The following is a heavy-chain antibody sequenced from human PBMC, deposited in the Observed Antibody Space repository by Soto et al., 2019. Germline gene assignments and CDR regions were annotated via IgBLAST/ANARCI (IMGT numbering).Heavy chain of an antibody. D-gene: IGHD6-13*01. CDR3: AKDSGGSSWWSGSYYAMVV. J-gene: IGHJ6*02. Sequence: GGSLRLSCAASGFTFDDYTMHWVRQAPGKGLEWVSLISWDGGTTYYADSVKGRFTISRDNSKTSLYLQMNSLRTEDTALYYCAKDSGGSSWWSGSYYAMVVWGQGTTVTVSS. V-gene: IGHV3-43*01. CDR2: ISWDGGTT. CDR1: GFTFDDYT.